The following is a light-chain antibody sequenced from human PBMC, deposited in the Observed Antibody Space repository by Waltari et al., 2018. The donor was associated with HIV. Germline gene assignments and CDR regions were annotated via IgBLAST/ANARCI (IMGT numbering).Light chain of an antibody. Sequence: QSVLTQPPSASGTPGQRVTISCSGRRSNLGSNPVSWYQQLPGTAPKLLISDNNQRPSGVPDRFSGSKSGTSASLAISGLQSEDEGDYYCAAWDDSLDGLFGGGTKLTV. V-gene: IGLV1-44*01. CDR2: DNN. CDR1: RSNLGSNP. CDR3: AAWDDSLDGL. J-gene: IGLJ2*01.